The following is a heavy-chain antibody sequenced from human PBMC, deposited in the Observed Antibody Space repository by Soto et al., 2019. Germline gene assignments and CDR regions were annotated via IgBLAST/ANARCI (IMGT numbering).Heavy chain of an antibody. CDR2: IYYSGST. D-gene: IGHD4-4*01. CDR1: GGSVSSGSYY. J-gene: IGHJ3*02. V-gene: IGHV4-61*01. CDR3: ARSMTTVTTDGAFDI. Sequence: PSETLSLTCTVSGGSVSSGSYYWSWIRQPPGKGLEWIGYIYYSGSTNYNPSLKSRVTISVDTSKNQFSLKLSSVTAADTAVYYCARSMTTVTTDGAFDIWGQGAMVTVSS.